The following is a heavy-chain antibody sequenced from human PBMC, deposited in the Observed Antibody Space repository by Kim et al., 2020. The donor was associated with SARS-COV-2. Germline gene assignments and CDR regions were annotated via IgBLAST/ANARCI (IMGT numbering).Heavy chain of an antibody. Sequence: ADSVRGRFTISRDNAKNSLYLQMNSLRFEDTALYCCVKERMSNSDGPDFDYWGQGSLVTVSS. J-gene: IGHJ4*02. D-gene: IGHD1-1*01. CDR3: VKERMSNSDGPDFDY. V-gene: IGHV3-9*01.